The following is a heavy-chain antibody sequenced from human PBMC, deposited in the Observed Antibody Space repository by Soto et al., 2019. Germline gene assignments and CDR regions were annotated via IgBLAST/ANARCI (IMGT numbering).Heavy chain of an antibody. CDR1: GGTFSSYA. CDR2: IIRVFGIA. V-gene: IGHV1-69*17. CDR3: ARGKSYYGSARGIYADYSLDV. D-gene: IGHD3-10*01. J-gene: IGHJ6*02. Sequence: QVQLVQSGAEGKKPGSSVRVSCKSSGGTFSSYAVSWVRQAPGQGLEWMGGIIRVFGIATYAQEFQGRVNITADKSTHTASMELSSLISADTTVFYSARGKSYYGSARGIYADYSLDVWGQGTKVTVSS.